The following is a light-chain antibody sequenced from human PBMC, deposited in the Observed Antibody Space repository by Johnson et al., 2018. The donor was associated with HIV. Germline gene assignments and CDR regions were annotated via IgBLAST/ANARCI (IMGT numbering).Light chain of an antibody. CDR1: SSNIGINY. CDR3: GTWDNSLSGGLFV. J-gene: IGLJ1*01. CDR2: DNN. Sequence: QAVLTQPPSVSAAPRQKVTISCSGSSSNIGINYVSWYQQLTGTAPKLLIYDNNKRPSGIPDRFSGSKSGTSATLGITGLQTGDEADYYCGTWDNSLSGGLFVVGTGTKVTVL. V-gene: IGLV1-51*01.